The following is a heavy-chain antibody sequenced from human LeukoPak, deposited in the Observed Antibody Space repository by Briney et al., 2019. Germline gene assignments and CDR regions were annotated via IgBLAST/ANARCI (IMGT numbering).Heavy chain of an antibody. CDR3: AREGDSSSVGWFDP. D-gene: IGHD6-13*01. Sequence: GGSLRLSCAASGFTVSSNYMSWVRQAPGKGLEWVSIIYSGGSTFYADSVKGRFTISRDNSKNTLYLQMNSLRAEDTAVYYCAREGDSSSVGWFDPWGQGTLVTVSS. CDR2: IYSGGST. CDR1: GFTVSSNY. V-gene: IGHV3-53*01. J-gene: IGHJ5*02.